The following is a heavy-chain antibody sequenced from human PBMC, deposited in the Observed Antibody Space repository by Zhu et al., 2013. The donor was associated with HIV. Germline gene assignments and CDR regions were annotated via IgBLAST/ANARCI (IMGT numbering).Heavy chain of an antibody. CDR2: ISVYNGNT. J-gene: IGHJ4*02. V-gene: IGHV1-18*04. CDR1: GYTFNSYG. Sequence: QVQLVQSGVEVKKPGASLKVSCKASGYTFNSYGISWVRQVPGQGLEWMGWISVYNGNTNYAQKLQGRVTMTTDTSTSTAYMELRSLRSDDTAVYYCARVWNIVPQDRGTGEDIDYWGQGTLVTVSS. D-gene: IGHD2-8*01. CDR3: ARVWNIVPQDRGTGEDIDY.